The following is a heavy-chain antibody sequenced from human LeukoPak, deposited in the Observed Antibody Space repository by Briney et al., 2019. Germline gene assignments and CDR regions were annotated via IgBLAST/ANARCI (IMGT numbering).Heavy chain of an antibody. J-gene: IGHJ6*03. V-gene: IGHV3-48*03. CDR1: GFTFSSYE. Sequence: GGSLRLSCAASGFTFSSYEMNWVRQAPGKGLEWVSYISSSGSTMYYADSVKGRFTISRDNAKNSLYLQMNSLRAEDTAVYYCARDGYYYYMDVWGKGTTVTVSS. CDR2: ISSSGSTM. CDR3: ARDGYYYYMDV.